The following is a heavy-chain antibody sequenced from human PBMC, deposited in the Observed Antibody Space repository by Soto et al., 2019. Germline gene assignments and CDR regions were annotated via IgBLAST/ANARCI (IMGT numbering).Heavy chain of an antibody. CDR1: GGSISSSSYY. CDR3: ARGRSAYSYGYVWFDP. Sequence: SETLSLTCTVSGGSISSSSYYWGWIRQPPGKGLEWIGSIHHSGSSYYTPSLKSRVTISMDTSNNQFSLKLSSVTAADTAVYYCARGRSAYSYGYVWFDPWGQGTPVTVYS. V-gene: IGHV4-39*01. J-gene: IGHJ5*02. D-gene: IGHD5-18*01. CDR2: IHHSGSS.